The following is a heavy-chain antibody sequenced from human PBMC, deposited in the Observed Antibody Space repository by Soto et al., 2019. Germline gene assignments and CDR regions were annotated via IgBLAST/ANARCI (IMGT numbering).Heavy chain of an antibody. Sequence: QVRLVQSAAEVKKPGASVKVSCKASGYTFTSYGISWVRQAPGQGLEWMGWISGYNGNTNLAQKLQGRVTMTTDTPTSTAFRELRNLRSDDTAVDFCARIEDCSITTCSCPLRFHILTSYYNFGMDVWGPGATVSVSS. CDR2: ISGYNGNT. J-gene: IGHJ6*02. CDR1: GYTFTSYG. V-gene: IGHV1-18*01. CDR3: ARIEDCSITTCSCPLRFHILTSYYNFGMDV. D-gene: IGHD2-2*01.